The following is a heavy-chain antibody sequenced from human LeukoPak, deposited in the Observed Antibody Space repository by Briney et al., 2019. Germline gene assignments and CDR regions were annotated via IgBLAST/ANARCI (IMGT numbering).Heavy chain of an antibody. D-gene: IGHD1/OR15-1a*01. CDR2: IYPDDSDT. V-gene: IGHV5-51*01. J-gene: IGHJ4*02. CDR1: GTIFDSYW. Sequence: PGESLKISSHRPGTIFDSYWSRGVRQMPGKGLEWMGIIYPDDSDTRYSPSFQGQVTITADKSISTAYLQWNTAEAPDTDMYYCAGRTTGSGFDYWGQGTLVTVSS. CDR3: AGRTTGSGFDY.